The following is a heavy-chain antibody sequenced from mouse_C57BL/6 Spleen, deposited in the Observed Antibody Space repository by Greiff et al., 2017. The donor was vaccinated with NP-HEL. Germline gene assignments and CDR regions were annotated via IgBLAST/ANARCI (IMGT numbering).Heavy chain of an antibody. CDR3: ARYYYGNYEYFDV. CDR1: GYTFTSYW. J-gene: IGHJ1*03. V-gene: IGHV1-72*01. CDR2: IDPNSGGT. D-gene: IGHD2-1*01. Sequence: QVQLKQPGAELVKPGASVKLSCKASGYTFTSYWMHWVKQRPGRGLEWIGRIDPNSGGTKYNEKFKSKATLTVDKPSSTAYMQLSSLTSEDSAVYYCARYYYGNYEYFDVWGTGTTVTVSS.